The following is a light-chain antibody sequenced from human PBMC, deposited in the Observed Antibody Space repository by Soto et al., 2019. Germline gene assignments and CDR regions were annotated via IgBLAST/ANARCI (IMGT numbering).Light chain of an antibody. CDR1: SSDVGGYNY. CDR3: SSYTSSSTRV. J-gene: IGLJ1*01. Sequence: QLVLTQPASVSGSPGQSITISCTGTSSDVGGYNYVSWHQQHPGKAPKLMIYEVSNRPSGVSDRFSGSKSGDTASLTISGLQAEDEADYYCSSYTSSSTRVFGTGTKLTVL. V-gene: IGLV2-14*01. CDR2: EVS.